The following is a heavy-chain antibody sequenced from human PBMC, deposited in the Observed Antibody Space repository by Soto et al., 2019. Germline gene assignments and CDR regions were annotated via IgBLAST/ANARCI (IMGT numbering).Heavy chain of an antibody. CDR1: GGSISSGDYY. CDR2: IYYSGST. V-gene: IGHV4-30-4*01. D-gene: IGHD3-10*01. Sequence: SETLSLTCTVSGGSISSGDYYWSWIRQPPGKGLEWIGYIYYSGSTYYNPSLKSRVTISVDTSKNQFSLKLSSVTAADTAVYYCARASRRVRGVTLYGMDVWGQGTTVTVSS. J-gene: IGHJ6*02. CDR3: ARASRRVRGVTLYGMDV.